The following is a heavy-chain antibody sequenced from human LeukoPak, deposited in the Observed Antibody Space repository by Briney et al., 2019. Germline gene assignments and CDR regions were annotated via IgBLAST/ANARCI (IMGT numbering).Heavy chain of an antibody. D-gene: IGHD5-12*01. CDR2: ISGSGGST. Sequence: GRSLRLSCAASGFTFSSYAMSWVRQGPGKGLEWVSAISGSGGSTYYADSVKGRFTISRDNSKNTLYLQMNSLRAEDTAVYYCAKDLSLRKPYNWFDPWGQGTLVTVSS. CDR1: GFTFSSYA. J-gene: IGHJ5*02. V-gene: IGHV3-23*01. CDR3: AKDLSLRKPYNWFDP.